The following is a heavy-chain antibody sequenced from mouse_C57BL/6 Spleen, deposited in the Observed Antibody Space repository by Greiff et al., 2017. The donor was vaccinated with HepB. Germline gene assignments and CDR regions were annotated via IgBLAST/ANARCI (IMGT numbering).Heavy chain of an antibody. CDR2: ISSGGSYT. J-gene: IGHJ2*01. CDR1: GFTFSNYG. Sequence: EVKLVESGGDLVKPGGSLKLSCAASGFTFSNYGMSWVRQTPDKRLEWVATISSGGSYTYYPDSVKGRFTISRDNAKNTLYLQMSSLKSEDTAMYYCARRGSGVPFDYWGQGTTLTVSS. CDR3: ARRGSGVPFDY. V-gene: IGHV5-6*02. D-gene: IGHD1-1*01.